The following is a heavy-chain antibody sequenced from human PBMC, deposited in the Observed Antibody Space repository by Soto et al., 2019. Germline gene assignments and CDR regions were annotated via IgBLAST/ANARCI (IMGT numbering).Heavy chain of an antibody. J-gene: IGHJ4*02. Sequence: GALRLSLAAPGFSFSTFWMTWVRQAPGKGLEVVANIKEDGSEKYYVDSVKGRFTISRDNAKNSLYLQMSSLRAEDTAVYYCMRAYSYWGQGTLVTVSS. CDR2: IKEDGSEK. CDR1: GFSFSTFW. CDR3: MRAYSY. D-gene: IGHD2-21*01. V-gene: IGHV3-7*03.